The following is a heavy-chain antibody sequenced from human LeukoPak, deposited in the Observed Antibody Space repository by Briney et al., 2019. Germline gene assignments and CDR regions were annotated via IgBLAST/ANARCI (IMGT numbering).Heavy chain of an antibody. J-gene: IGHJ4*02. CDR2: ISYDGSNK. CDR1: GFTFSSHW. CDR3: ARDYSVSNYLLVD. D-gene: IGHD4-11*01. Sequence: GGSLRLSCVASGFTFSSHWMSWIRQAPGKGLEWVAVISYDGSNKYYADSVKGRFTISRDNSKNTLYLQMNSLRAEDTAVYYCARDYSVSNYLLVDWGQGTLVTVSS. V-gene: IGHV3-30-3*01.